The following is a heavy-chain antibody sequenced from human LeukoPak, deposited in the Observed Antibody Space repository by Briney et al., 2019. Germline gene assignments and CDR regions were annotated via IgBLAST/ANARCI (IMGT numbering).Heavy chain of an antibody. CDR3: ARGEWLLPDYYYGMDV. Sequence: GGSLRLSCAASGFTVSSNYMSWVRQAPGKGLEWVSAIYSGGSTYYADSMKGRFTISRDNSKNTLYLQMNSLRAEDTAVYYCARGEWLLPDYYYGMDVWGQGTTVTVSS. D-gene: IGHD3-22*01. CDR1: GFTVSSNY. V-gene: IGHV3-66*01. CDR2: IYSGGST. J-gene: IGHJ6*02.